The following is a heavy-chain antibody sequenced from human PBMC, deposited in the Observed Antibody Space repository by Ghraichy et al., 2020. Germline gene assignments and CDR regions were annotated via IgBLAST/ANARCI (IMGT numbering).Heavy chain of an antibody. J-gene: IGHJ4*02. CDR3: AKSSDFWSGYSTSYFDY. CDR1: GFTFSSYG. V-gene: IGHV3-30*02. D-gene: IGHD3-3*01. Sequence: GGSLRLSCAASGFTFSSYGMHWVRQAPGKGLEWVAFIRYDGSNKYYADSVKGRFIISRDNSKNTLYLQMNSLRAEDTAVYYCAKSSDFWSGYSTSYFDYWGQGTLVTVSS. CDR2: IRYDGSNK.